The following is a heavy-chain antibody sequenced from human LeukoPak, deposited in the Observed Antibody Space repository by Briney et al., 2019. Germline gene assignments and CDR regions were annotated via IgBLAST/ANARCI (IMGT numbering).Heavy chain of an antibody. D-gene: IGHD4-23*01. CDR1: GFTFSSYW. V-gene: IGHV3-74*01. CDR3: ARERSPVDPFDY. J-gene: IGHJ4*02. Sequence: GGSLRLSCAASGFTFSSYWMHWVRQPPGKGLVWVSRTNSDGSTTSYADSVKGRFTISRDNAKNTLYLQMNSLRAEDTAVYYCARERSPVDPFDYWGQGTLVTVSS. CDR2: TNSDGSTT.